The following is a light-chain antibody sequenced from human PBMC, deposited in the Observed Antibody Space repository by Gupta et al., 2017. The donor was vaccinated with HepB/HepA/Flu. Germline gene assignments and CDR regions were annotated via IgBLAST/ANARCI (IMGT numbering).Light chain of an antibody. Sequence: AIQLTQSPSSLSASVGDRVTITCRASQAIGRDLEWYQQQPGKAPKLLIYVATTLQTGVPSRFSGSGSGTDFTLTIDSLQPEDFATYYCLHNDNYPSMFGEGTRVDIK. CDR2: VAT. CDR1: QAIGRD. V-gene: IGKV1-6*01. CDR3: LHNDNYPSM. J-gene: IGKJ1*01.